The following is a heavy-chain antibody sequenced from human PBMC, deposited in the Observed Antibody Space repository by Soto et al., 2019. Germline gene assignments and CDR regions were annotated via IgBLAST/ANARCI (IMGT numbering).Heavy chain of an antibody. Sequence: GGSLRLSCISSGFTFRTYTMNWIRQAPGKWLEWVSGIRGFSPYTFYAESVKGRFTISRDNAKNSLYLQMNSLRAEDTAVYYCARDRGYDAHDYYYNAMDVWGQGXTVTVSS. D-gene: IGHD2-15*01. CDR3: ARDRGYDAHDYYYNAMDV. CDR2: IRGFSPYT. J-gene: IGHJ6*02. V-gene: IGHV3-21*01. CDR1: GFTFRTYT.